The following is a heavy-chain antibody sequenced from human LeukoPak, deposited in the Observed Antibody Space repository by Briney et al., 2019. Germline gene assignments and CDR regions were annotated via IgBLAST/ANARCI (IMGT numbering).Heavy chain of an antibody. V-gene: IGHV4-39*07. CDR1: GGSISSSSYY. J-gene: IGHJ3*02. Sequence: KTSETLSLTCTVSGGSISSSSYYWGWIRQPPGKGLEWIGSIYYSGSTYYNPSLKSRVTISVDTSKNQFSLKLSSVTAADTAVYYCARGPYDYVWGRQDAFDIWGQGTMVTVSS. CDR3: ARGPYDYVWGRQDAFDI. D-gene: IGHD3-16*01. CDR2: IYYSGST.